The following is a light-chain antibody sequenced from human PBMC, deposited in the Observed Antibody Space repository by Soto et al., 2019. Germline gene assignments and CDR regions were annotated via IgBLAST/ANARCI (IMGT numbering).Light chain of an antibody. CDR1: SSNIGSNT. CDR2: NNN. CDR3: AAWDDSLSAWV. J-gene: IGLJ3*02. Sequence: QAVVTQPPSASGTPGQRVTISCSGGSSNIGSNTVNWYQQLPGTAPRLLIYNNNQRPSGVPDRFSGSKSGTSASLAISGLQSEDEADYSCAAWDDSLSAWVFGGGTKLTVL. V-gene: IGLV1-44*01.